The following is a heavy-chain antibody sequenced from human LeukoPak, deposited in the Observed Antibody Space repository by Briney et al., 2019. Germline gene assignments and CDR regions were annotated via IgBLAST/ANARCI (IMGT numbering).Heavy chain of an antibody. J-gene: IGHJ4*02. CDR3: AREGGTTVTSFDY. CDR2: IIPIFGTA. CDR1: GGTFSSYA. V-gene: IGHV1-69*13. D-gene: IGHD4-17*01. Sequence: SVKVSCKASGGTFSSYAISWVRQAPGQGLEWMGGIIPIFGTANYAQKFRGRVTITADESTSTAYMELSSLRSEDTAVYYCAREGGTTVTSFDYWGQGTLVTVSS.